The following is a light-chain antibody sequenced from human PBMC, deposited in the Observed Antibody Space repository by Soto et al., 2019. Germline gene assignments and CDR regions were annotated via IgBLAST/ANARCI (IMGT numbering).Light chain of an antibody. CDR3: QQTSAFPRT. CDR1: RDISNS. V-gene: IGKV1-12*01. Sequence: DIQMTQSPSSGSASVGERRTVTCRASRDISNSLAWYQQTPGKAPKLLLRGASSLHRGVPSRFSGGGAGTEFTLTISSLQPEDFATYYCQQTSAFPRTFGQGTKVDIK. CDR2: GAS. J-gene: IGKJ1*01.